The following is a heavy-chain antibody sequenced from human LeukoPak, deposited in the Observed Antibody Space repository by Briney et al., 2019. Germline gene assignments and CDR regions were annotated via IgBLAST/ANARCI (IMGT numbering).Heavy chain of an antibody. V-gene: IGHV4-31*02. CDR1: GFTFSSYS. CDR2: IYYSGST. D-gene: IGHD2-2*01. Sequence: LRLSCAASGFTFSSYSMNWVRQAPGKGLEWIGYIYYSGSTYYNPSLKSRVTISVDTSKNQFSLKLSSVTAADTAVYYCARDCSSTSCFDAFDIWGQGTMVTVSS. CDR3: ARDCSSTSCFDAFDI. J-gene: IGHJ3*02.